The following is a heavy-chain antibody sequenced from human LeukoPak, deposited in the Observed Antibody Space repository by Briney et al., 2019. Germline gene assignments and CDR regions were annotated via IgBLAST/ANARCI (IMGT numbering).Heavy chain of an antibody. D-gene: IGHD4-17*01. V-gene: IGHV4-38-2*02. CDR1: GYSISSGYY. CDR3: ASDDYGDYPSPRGNYGMDV. J-gene: IGHJ6*02. Sequence: SETLSFTCTVSGYSISSGYYWGWIRQPPGKGLEWIGSIYHSGSTYYNPSLKSRVTISVGTSKNQFSLKLSSVTAADTAVYYCASDDYGDYPSPRGNYGMDVWGQGTTVTVSS. CDR2: IYHSGST.